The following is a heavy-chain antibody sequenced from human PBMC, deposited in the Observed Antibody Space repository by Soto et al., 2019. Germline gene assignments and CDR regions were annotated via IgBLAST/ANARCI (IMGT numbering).Heavy chain of an antibody. D-gene: IGHD6-6*01. CDR3: ARDQEYRTSGLDWFDL. J-gene: IGHJ5*02. V-gene: IGHV1-18*04. CDR1: GYTFTSYG. Sequence: VQLVQSGAEVKKPGASVKVSCKASGYTFTSYGITWVRQAPGQDLEWMGWISAYNGDTKYAQRLQGRVTMTTDTSTSTVYMELKSLKSDDTAVYYCARDQEYRTSGLDWFDLWGQGTLFTVSS. CDR2: ISAYNGDT.